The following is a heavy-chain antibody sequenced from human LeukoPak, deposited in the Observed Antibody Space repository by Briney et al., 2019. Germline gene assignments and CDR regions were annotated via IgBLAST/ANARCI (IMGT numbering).Heavy chain of an antibody. CDR1: GFTFSSYE. D-gene: IGHD5-12*01. Sequence: GGSLRLSCAASGFTFSSYEMNWVRQAPGKGLEGVSYISSSGRTIHYADSVKGRFSISRDNAKNSLYLQMNSLRAEDTAVYYCARHTGYDFAFDYWGQGTLVTVSS. J-gene: IGHJ4*02. CDR3: ARHTGYDFAFDY. V-gene: IGHV3-48*03. CDR2: ISSSGRTI.